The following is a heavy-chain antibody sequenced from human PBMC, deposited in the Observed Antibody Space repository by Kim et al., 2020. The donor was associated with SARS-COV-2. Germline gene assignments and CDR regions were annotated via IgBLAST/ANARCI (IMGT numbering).Heavy chain of an antibody. Sequence: TNYNPALKSRVTISVDTSKNQFSLKLSSVTAADTAVYYCARQSAVAGQDYWGQGTLVTVSS. V-gene: IGHV4-59*08. J-gene: IGHJ4*02. CDR3: ARQSAVAGQDY. D-gene: IGHD6-19*01. CDR2: T.